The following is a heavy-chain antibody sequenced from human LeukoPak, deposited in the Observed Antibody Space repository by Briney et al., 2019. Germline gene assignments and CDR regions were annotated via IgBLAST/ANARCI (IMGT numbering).Heavy chain of an antibody. CDR2: INHSGST. D-gene: IGHD6-19*01. V-gene: IGHV4-34*01. CDR3: ARETMLAGFASGLGFNY. Sequence: SETLSLTCAVYGGSFSGYYWSWILQPPGKGLEWIGEINHSGSTNYNPSLKSRVSMSLDTSRNQFSLNLTSVTAADTATYYCARETMLAGFASGLGFNYWGQGLLVIVSS. J-gene: IGHJ4*02. CDR1: GGSFSGYY.